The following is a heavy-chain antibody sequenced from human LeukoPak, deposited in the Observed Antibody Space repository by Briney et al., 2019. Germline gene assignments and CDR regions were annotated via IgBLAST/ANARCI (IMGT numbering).Heavy chain of an antibody. V-gene: IGHV3-30*07. CDR2: ISYDGSNK. CDR3: AKDGGLWVSAHWGDS. J-gene: IGHJ4*02. CDR1: GFTFNRYA. D-gene: IGHD7-27*01. Sequence: PGRSLRLSRAVSGFTFNRYAMHWVRQAPDKGLEWVAVISYDGSNKYHADSVRGRFTISRDNSKNTLFLQMNSLRAEDTAVYYCAKDGGLWVSAHWGDSWGRGTLVTVSS.